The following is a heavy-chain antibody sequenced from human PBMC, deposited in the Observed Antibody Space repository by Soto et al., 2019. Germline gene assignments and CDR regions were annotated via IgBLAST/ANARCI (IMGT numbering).Heavy chain of an antibody. J-gene: IGHJ4*02. V-gene: IGHV4-4*02. D-gene: IGHD6-19*01. Sequence: SETLSLTCAVSGGSISSSNWWRWVRQPPGKGLEWIGEIYHSGSTNYNPSLKSRVTISVDKSKNQFSLKLSSVTAADTAVYYCARVGYRSGCYFVYWGQGTLVTVSS. CDR3: ARVGYRSGCYFVY. CDR2: IYHSGST. CDR1: GGSISSSNW.